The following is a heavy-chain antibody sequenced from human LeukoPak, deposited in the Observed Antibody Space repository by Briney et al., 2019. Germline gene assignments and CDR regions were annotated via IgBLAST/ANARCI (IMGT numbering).Heavy chain of an antibody. V-gene: IGHV4-34*01. D-gene: IGHD3-10*01. CDR2: INHSGTT. CDR3: ARGRGPLYWYFDL. CDR1: GGSFSGYY. J-gene: IGHJ2*01. Sequence: PSETLSLTCAVYGGSFSGYYWSWIHQPPGKGLEWIGEINHSGTTNYNPSLKSRITISVDTSKNQFSLRLSSVTAADTAVYYCARGRGPLYWYFDLWGRGTLVTVSS.